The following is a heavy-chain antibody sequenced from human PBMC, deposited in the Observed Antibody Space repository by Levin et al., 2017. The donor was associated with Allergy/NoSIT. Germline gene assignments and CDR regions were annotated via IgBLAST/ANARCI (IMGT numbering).Heavy chain of an antibody. D-gene: IGHD2-21*02. CDR1: GGSFSGSY. J-gene: IGHJ6*03. V-gene: IGHV4-34*01. CDR2: INHSGST. Sequence: SQTLSLTCAVYGGSFSGSYWSWIRQPPGKGLEWIGEINHSGSTNYNPSLKSRVTISVDTSKNQFSLKLSSVTAADTAVYYCARAVTSTDYYYMDVWGKGTTVTVSS. CDR3: ARAVTSTDYYYMDV.